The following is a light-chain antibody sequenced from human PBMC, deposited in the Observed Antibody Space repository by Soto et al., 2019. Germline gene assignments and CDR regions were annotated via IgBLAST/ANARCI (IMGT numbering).Light chain of an antibody. Sequence: EIVLTQSPGTLSLSPGERATLSCRASQSVAGTYLAWYQQKPGQAPRLLIYGASTRATGIPDRFSGSGSGTDLTLTISGLEPEDFAVYYCQQYASTFGQGTRLEIK. V-gene: IGKV3-20*01. CDR1: QSVAGTY. J-gene: IGKJ5*01. CDR2: GAS. CDR3: QQYAST.